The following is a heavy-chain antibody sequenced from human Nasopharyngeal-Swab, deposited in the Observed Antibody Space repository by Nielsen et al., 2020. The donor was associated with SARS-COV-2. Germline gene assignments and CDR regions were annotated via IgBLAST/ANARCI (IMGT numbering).Heavy chain of an antibody. D-gene: IGHD1-26*01. CDR1: GYTFTSYW. CDR2: IDPSDSYT. J-gene: IGHJ6*02. Sequence: GGSLRLSCKGSGYTFTSYWISWARQMPGKGLEWMGRIDPSDSYTNYNPSFQGHVTISVDKSISTAYLQWSGLKASDTAMYYCARGRPSSGSSAYYYYGMDVWGQGTTVTVSS. CDR3: ARGRPSSGSSAYYYYGMDV. V-gene: IGHV5-10-1*01.